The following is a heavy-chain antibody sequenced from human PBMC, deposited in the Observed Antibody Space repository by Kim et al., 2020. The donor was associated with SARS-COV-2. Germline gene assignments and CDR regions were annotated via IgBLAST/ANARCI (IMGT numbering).Heavy chain of an antibody. CDR2: ISGSGGST. V-gene: IGHV3-23*01. CDR1: GFTFSSYA. CDR3: ARVWRSGYYDCSGYSSVFQN. Sequence: GGSLRLSCAASGFTFSSYAMSWVRQAPGKGLEWVSDISGSGGSTYYADSVKGRFTISRDNAKNTLYLQMNSLRAEDTAVYYCARVWRSGYYDCSGYSSVFQNWGQGTLVTVSS. D-gene: IGHD3-22*01. J-gene: IGHJ1*01.